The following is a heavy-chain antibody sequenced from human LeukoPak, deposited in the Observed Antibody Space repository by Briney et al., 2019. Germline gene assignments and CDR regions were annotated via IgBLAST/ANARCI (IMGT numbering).Heavy chain of an antibody. CDR2: IAHDGTT. CDR1: GGSFSGFY. CDR3: TREDRPYCPFAY. V-gene: IGHV4-34*01. D-gene: IGHD1-26*01. J-gene: IGHJ4*02. Sequence: PSETLSLTCAVYGGSFSGFYWSWIRQAPGKGLEWIGEIAHDGTTNYNPSLRSRVAMSFDRANNQFSLSLTSVTAADTAVYYCTREDRPYCPFAYWGQGVLVTVSS.